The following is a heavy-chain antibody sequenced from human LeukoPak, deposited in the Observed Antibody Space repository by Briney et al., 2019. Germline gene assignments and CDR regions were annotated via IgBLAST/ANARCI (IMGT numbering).Heavy chain of an antibody. J-gene: IGHJ2*01. D-gene: IGHD6-6*01. CDR1: GGSFSGYY. CDR3: ARRSRLYSSSSSWYFDL. CDR2: INHSGST. Sequence: SETLSLTCAVYGGSFSGYYWSWIRQPPGKGLEWIGEINHSGSTNYNPSLKSRVTISVDTSKNQFSLKLSSVTAADTAVYYCARRSRLYSSSSSWYFDLWGRGTLDTVSS. V-gene: IGHV4-34*01.